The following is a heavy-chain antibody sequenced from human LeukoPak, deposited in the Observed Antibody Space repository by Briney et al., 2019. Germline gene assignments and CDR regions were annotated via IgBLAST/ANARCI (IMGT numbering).Heavy chain of an antibody. Sequence: SETLSLTCTVSGGAISSYYWSWIRQPAGKGLEWIGRIYSTGSTNYNPSLKSRVTMSVDTSKNQFSLRLRSVTAADTAVYYCARQIASAGTAGFDFWGQGALVTVSS. J-gene: IGHJ4*02. CDR1: GGAISSYY. CDR2: IYSTGST. V-gene: IGHV4-4*07. CDR3: ARQIASAGTAGFDF. D-gene: IGHD6-13*01.